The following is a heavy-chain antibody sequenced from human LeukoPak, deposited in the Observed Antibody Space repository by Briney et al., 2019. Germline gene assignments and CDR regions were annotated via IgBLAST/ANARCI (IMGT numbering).Heavy chain of an antibody. D-gene: IGHD3-16*01. CDR3: ARVGEWLFDIDV. J-gene: IGHJ6*03. V-gene: IGHV4-4*07. CDR2: IYGNGST. Sequence: SEALSLTCTVSGDPISDYCWTWIRQPAGKGLEWIGRIYGNGSTNYNPSLKSRVAMSIDTSKMQFSLKLRSVTAADTAVYCCARVGEWLFDIDVWGKGTTVIVSS. CDR1: GDPISDYC.